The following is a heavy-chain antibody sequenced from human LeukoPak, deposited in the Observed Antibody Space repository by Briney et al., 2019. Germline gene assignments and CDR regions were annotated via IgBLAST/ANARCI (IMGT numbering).Heavy chain of an antibody. Sequence: ASVKVSCKASGYTFTNYTMNWVRQAPGQGLEWMGWINTNTGTPTYAQGLTGRFVFSLDTSVSTAYLQISSLKAADTAVYYCARKGFCSSTTCYNLGYWGQGTLVTVSS. CDR1: GYTFTNYT. CDR2: INTNTGTP. J-gene: IGHJ4*02. V-gene: IGHV7-4-1*02. CDR3: ARKGFCSSTTCYNLGY. D-gene: IGHD2-2*02.